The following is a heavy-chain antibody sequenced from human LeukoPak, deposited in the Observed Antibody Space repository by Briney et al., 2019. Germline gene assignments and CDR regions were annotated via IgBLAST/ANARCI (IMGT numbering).Heavy chain of an antibody. D-gene: IGHD3-16*01. CDR1: GFTFSSYA. J-gene: IGHJ4*02. V-gene: IGHV3-23*01. CDR3: AKGRRLYAYDY. CDR2: ISGSGGST. Sequence: GGSLRLSCAASGFTFSSYAMSWVRQTPGKRLGWVSVISGSGGSTYYADSVKGRFTISRDNSKNTLYLQMNSLRAEDTALYYCAKGRRLYAYDYWGQGTLVTISS.